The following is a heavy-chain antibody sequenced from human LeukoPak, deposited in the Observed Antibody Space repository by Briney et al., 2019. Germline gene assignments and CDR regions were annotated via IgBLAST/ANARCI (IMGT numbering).Heavy chain of an antibody. CDR3: ATEGIAAAGIY. V-gene: IGHV3-74*01. D-gene: IGHD6-13*01. Sequence: GGSLRLSCAASGFTFSSYWMHWVRHAPGKGLVWVSRINSDGSSTSYVDSVKGRFTISRDNAKNTLYLQMNSLRAEDTAVYYCATEGIAAAGIYWGQGTLVTVSS. CDR1: GFTFSSYW. J-gene: IGHJ4*02. CDR2: INSDGSST.